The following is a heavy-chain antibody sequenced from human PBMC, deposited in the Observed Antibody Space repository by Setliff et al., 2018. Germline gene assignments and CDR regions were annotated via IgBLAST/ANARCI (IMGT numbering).Heavy chain of an antibody. Sequence: PSETLSLTCTVAGGSISSGGYYWTWIRQPPGKGLEWVGEINHRGSTNYNPALRSRVTMSLDASKNRFSLNLTSLTAADTAVYFCATSGFCSSGSCYSFDDWGQGALVTGSS. CDR1: GGSISSGGYY. CDR3: ATSGFCSSGSCYSFDD. D-gene: IGHD2-15*01. J-gene: IGHJ4*02. CDR2: INHRGST. V-gene: IGHV4-39*02.